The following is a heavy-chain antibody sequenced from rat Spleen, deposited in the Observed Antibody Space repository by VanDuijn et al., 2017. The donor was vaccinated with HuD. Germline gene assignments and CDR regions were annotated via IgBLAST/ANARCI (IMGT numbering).Heavy chain of an antibody. D-gene: IGHD1-1*01. CDR3: ASKIYYYSGVDY. Sequence: QVQLKESGPGLVQPSQTLSLTCTVAGFSLTSYNVHWVRQPPGKGLEWMGVIWNTGGTRYNSALKSRLSITKDTPKSQVFLKMNNLQTEDTATYYCASKIYYYSGVDYWGQGVMVTVSS. J-gene: IGHJ2*01. CDR2: IWNTGGT. V-gene: IGHV2-41*01. CDR1: GFSLTSYN.